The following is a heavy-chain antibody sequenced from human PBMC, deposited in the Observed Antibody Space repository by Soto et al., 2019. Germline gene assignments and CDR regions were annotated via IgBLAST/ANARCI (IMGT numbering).Heavy chain of an antibody. Sequence: KPSETLSLTCAVSGYSISSGYYWGWIRQPPGKGLEWIGSIYHSGSTYYNPSLKSRVTISVDTSKNQFSLKLSSVTAADTAVYYCARDQWELFLLEFRVRWQYDFDIWGQGTMVTVSS. CDR1: GYSISSGYY. D-gene: IGHD1-26*01. V-gene: IGHV4-38-2*02. CDR2: IYHSGST. CDR3: ARDQWELFLLEFRVRWQYDFDI. J-gene: IGHJ3*02.